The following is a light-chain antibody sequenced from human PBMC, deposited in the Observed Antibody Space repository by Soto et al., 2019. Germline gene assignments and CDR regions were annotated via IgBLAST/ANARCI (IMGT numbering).Light chain of an antibody. CDR2: GNK. J-gene: IGLJ3*02. CDR3: QSHDPSLSAWV. Sequence: QSVLTQPPSVSGAPGQRVSLSCTGSSSNIGAGYDVHWYHQLPGTAPKLLIYGNKNRPSGVPDRFSGSKSGTSASLVITGLQAEDEGTYYCQSHDPSLSAWVLGGGTKLTVL. V-gene: IGLV1-40*01. CDR1: SSNIGAGYD.